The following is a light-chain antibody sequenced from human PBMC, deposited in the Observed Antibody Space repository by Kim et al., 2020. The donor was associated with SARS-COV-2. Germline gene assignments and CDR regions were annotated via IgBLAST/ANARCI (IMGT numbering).Light chain of an antibody. Sequence: ASVGDRVTITCRASQGISSCLAWYQQKPGKAPNLLIYAASSLHSGVPSRFSGSGSGTDFTLTISSLQPEDFATYYCQQANKFPLTFGGGTKVDIK. CDR1: QGISSC. CDR2: AAS. V-gene: IGKV1-12*01. J-gene: IGKJ4*01. CDR3: QQANKFPLT.